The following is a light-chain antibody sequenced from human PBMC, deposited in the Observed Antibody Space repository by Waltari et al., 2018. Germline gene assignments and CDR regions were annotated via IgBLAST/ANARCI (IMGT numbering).Light chain of an antibody. CDR3: AAWDDVLSGVV. J-gene: IGLJ2*01. V-gene: IGLV1-47*01. CDR1: SSNIGSNY. CDR2: RDN. Sequence: QPVLIQPPSASGTPGQRVTISCSGSSSNIGSNYVYWYQQVLGTAPKLLMYRDNWRPSGVPDRFSGSKSGTSASLAISGVRSGDEADYHCAAWDDVLSGVVFGGGTKLIVL.